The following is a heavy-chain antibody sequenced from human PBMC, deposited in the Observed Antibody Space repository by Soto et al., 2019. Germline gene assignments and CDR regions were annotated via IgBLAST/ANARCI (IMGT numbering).Heavy chain of an antibody. J-gene: IGHJ6*02. Sequence: GGSLRLSCAASGITFSTYAMRWVRQAPGKGLESVSVISESGGGTYYADSVKGRFTISRDNSKNTLYLQMNSLRAEDTAVYYWATLRILVDQSGGGQGTTVTVSS. V-gene: IGHV3-23*01. CDR3: ATLRILVDQSG. D-gene: IGHD2-15*01. CDR2: ISESGGGT. CDR1: GITFSTYA.